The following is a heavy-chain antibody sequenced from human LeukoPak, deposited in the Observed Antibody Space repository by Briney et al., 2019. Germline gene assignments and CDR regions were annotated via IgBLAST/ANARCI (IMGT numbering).Heavy chain of an antibody. Sequence: ASVKVSFKASGYTFPSYDINWVRQATGQGLEWMGWMNPNSGNTGYAQKFQGRVTMTKNTSITTAYMELSSLRSEDTAVYYCARALSWTTDSYYYMDVWGKGTTVTVSS. CDR3: ARALSWTTDSYYYMDV. CDR1: GYTFPSYD. CDR2: MNPNSGNT. J-gene: IGHJ6*03. D-gene: IGHD3/OR15-3a*01. V-gene: IGHV1-8*01.